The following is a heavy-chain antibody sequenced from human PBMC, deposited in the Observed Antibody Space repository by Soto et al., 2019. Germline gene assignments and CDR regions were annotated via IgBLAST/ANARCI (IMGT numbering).Heavy chain of an antibody. V-gene: IGHV3-66*01. CDR3: ARDPWAADY. D-gene: IGHD3-16*01. CDR1: GFTVSTKY. CDR2: IYSGGST. J-gene: IGHJ4*02. Sequence: EVQLVESGGGLVQPGGSLRLSCAASGFTVSTKYMSWVRQAPGKGLEWVSVIYSGGSTFYADSVRGRFTISRDNSKNTVNLKMNSLRPENTAVYYGARDPWAADYGGQGTLVTVSS.